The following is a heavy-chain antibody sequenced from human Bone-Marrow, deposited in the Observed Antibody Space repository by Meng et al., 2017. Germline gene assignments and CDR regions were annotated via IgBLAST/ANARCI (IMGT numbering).Heavy chain of an antibody. D-gene: IGHD4-17*01. CDR3: AKDPTVDYGDLCIDY. CDR2: ISSSSSYI. J-gene: IGHJ4*02. CDR1: GFTFSSYS. V-gene: IGHV3-21*04. Sequence: GESLKISCAASGFTFSSYSMNWVRQAPGKGLEWVSSISSSSSYIYYADSVKGRFTISRDNAKNSLYLQMNSLRAEDTAVYYCAKDPTVDYGDLCIDYWGQGTLVTVSS.